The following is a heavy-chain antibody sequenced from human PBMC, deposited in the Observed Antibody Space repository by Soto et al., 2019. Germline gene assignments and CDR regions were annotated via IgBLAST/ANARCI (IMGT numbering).Heavy chain of an antibody. V-gene: IGHV3-30-3*01. CDR3: ARDGPLDYYDSSGYEKMVWYFDL. CDR1: GFTFSSYA. CDR2: ISYDGSNK. D-gene: IGHD3-22*01. Sequence: VQLVESGGGVVQPGRSLRLSCAASGFTFSSYAMHWVRQAPGKGLEWVAVISYDGSNKYYADSVKGRFTISRDNSKNTLYLQMNSLRAEDTAVYYCARDGPLDYYDSSGYEKMVWYFDLWGRGTLVTVSS. J-gene: IGHJ2*01.